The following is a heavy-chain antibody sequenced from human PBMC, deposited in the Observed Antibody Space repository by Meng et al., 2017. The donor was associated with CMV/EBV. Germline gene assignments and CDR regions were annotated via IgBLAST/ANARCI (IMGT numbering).Heavy chain of an antibody. CDR3: AKALDY. J-gene: IGHJ4*02. V-gene: IGHV3-30*02. CDR1: GFTFSSYG. CDR2: IRYDGSNK. Sequence: GESLKISCAASGFTFSSYGMHWVRQAPGKGLEWVAFIRYDGSNKYYAASVKGRFTISRDNSKNTLYLQMNSLRAEDTAVYYCAKALDYWGQGTLVTVSS.